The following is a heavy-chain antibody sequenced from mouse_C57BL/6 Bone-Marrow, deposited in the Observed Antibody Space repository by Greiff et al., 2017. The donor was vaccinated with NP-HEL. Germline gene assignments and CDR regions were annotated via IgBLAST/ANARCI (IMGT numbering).Heavy chain of an antibody. Sequence: VQLQQSGPELVKPGASVKISCKASGYTFTDYYMNWVKQSHGKSLEWIGDINPNNGGTSYNQKFKGKATLTVDKSSSTAYMELRSLTSEDSAVYYCARIYYGYDGYYFDYWGQGTTLTVSS. V-gene: IGHV1-26*01. CDR2: INPNNGGT. D-gene: IGHD2-2*01. CDR1: GYTFTDYY. CDR3: ARIYYGYDGYYFDY. J-gene: IGHJ2*01.